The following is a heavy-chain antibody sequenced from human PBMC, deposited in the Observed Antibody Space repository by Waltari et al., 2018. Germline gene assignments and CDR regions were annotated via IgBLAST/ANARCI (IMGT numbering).Heavy chain of an antibody. CDR1: GFSFSDYY. CDR3: ARAREQNYDFWNGYSFYFDH. V-gene: IGHV3-11*01. D-gene: IGHD3-3*01. J-gene: IGHJ4*02. Sequence: QVQLVESGGGLVNPGGSLRLSCAASGFSFSDYYLTWIRQAPGKGLEWIADMSSRYNIIYHADSVKGRFTISKDNAKNSLFLQMKSLRAEDTAVYYCARAREQNYDFWNGYSFYFDHWGQGALVTVSS. CDR2: MSSRYNII.